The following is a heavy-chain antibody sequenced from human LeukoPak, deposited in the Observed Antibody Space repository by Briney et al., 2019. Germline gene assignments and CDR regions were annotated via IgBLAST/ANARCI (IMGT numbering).Heavy chain of an antibody. Sequence: SETLSLTCTVSGGSISSGGYSWSWIRQHPGKGLEWIGYIYYSGSTYYNPSLKSRVTISVDTSKNQFSLKLSSVTAADTAVYYCATDHDYGKNWFDPWGQGTLVTVSS. J-gene: IGHJ5*02. V-gene: IGHV4-31*03. D-gene: IGHD4-17*01. CDR2: IYYSGST. CDR1: GGSISSGGYS. CDR3: ATDHDYGKNWFDP.